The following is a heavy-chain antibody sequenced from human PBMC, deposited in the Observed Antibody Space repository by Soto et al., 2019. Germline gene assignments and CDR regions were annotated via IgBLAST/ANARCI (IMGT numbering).Heavy chain of an antibody. CDR3: ATETPYGGYAY. CDR1: GFTFSSYS. J-gene: IGHJ4*02. D-gene: IGHD1-26*01. Sequence: EVQLVESGGGLVQPGGSLRLSCAASGFTFSSYSINWVRQAPGKGLEWVSYLSSSSSTIYYADSVRGRFTISRDNAKNPLYLQMKRLRAEDSGVYYWATETPYGGYAYWGRGTLVNVSS. CDR2: LSSSSSTI. V-gene: IGHV3-48*01.